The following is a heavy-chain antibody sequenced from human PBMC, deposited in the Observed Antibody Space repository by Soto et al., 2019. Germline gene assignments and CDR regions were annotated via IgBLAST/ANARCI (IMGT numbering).Heavy chain of an antibody. CDR2: IIPILGIA. J-gene: IGHJ4*02. CDR3: ARRRRDGYNYGDDY. D-gene: IGHD5-12*01. V-gene: IGHV1-69*02. CDR1: GGTFSSYT. Sequence: QVQLVQSGAEVKKPGSSVKVSCKASGGTFSSYTISWVRQAPGQGLEWMGRIIPILGIANYAQKFQGRVTITADKSTSTAYMELSSLRSEDTAVYYCARRRRDGYNYGDDYWGQGTLVTVSS.